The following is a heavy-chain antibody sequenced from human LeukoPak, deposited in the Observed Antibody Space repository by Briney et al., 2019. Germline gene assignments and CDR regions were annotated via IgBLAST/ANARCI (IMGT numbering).Heavy chain of an antibody. CDR3: ARQGYTASYYFLDS. D-gene: IGHD1-26*01. CDR2: IYDTGST. Sequence: SETLYFTCDASGDSIRSYWWAWVRQPAGKGLEWIGRIYDTGSTKFNPSLKSRLTMSMDTSTNQFSLKLTSVTAADTAVYFCARQGYTASYYFLDSWSQGTLVTVSS. J-gene: IGHJ4*02. CDR1: GDSIRSYW. V-gene: IGHV4-4*07.